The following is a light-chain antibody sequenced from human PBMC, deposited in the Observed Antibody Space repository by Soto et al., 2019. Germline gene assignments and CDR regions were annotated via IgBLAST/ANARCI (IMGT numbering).Light chain of an antibody. CDR2: NDN. J-gene: IGLJ3*02. CDR1: TSNIGSNT. V-gene: IGLV1-44*01. Sequence: QSVVTQPPSASGTPGQRGTISCSGSTSNIGSNTVTWFQKFPGTAPKVLIYNDNYRPSGVPDRFSGSKSGASASLAISGLRSEDEADYYCAVWDDSVNGWVFGGGTKLTVL. CDR3: AVWDDSVNGWV.